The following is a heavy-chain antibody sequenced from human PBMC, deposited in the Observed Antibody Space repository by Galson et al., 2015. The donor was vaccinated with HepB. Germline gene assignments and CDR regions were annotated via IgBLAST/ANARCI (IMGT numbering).Heavy chain of an antibody. J-gene: IGHJ3*02. CDR1: GFTFTSSA. Sequence: SVKVSCKASGFTFTSSAVQWVRQARGQRLEWIGWIVVGSGNTNYAQKFQERVTITRDMSTSTAYMELSSLRSEDTAVYYCAARGSYDILTGPGGGGAFDIWGQGTMVTVSS. CDR3: AARGSYDILTGPGGGGAFDI. CDR2: IVVGSGNT. D-gene: IGHD3-9*01. V-gene: IGHV1-58*01.